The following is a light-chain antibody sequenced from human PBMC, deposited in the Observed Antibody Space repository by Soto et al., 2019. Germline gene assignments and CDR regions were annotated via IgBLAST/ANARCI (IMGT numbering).Light chain of an antibody. J-gene: IGKJ4*01. CDR3: QQRSSWPLT. V-gene: IGKV3-11*01. CDR2: DTS. CDR1: QSVRNY. Sequence: EIVLTQSPATLSLSPGERATLSCRASQSVRNYVFWYQQKPGLAPRLLIYDTSTRATGIPARFSGSGFGTDYTLTISSLEPEDFAVYYCQQRSSWPLTFGGGTKVEIK.